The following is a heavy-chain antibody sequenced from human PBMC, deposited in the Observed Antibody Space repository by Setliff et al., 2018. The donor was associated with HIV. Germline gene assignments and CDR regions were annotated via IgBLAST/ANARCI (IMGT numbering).Heavy chain of an antibody. CDR3: AKEPVRGVITDYFDY. V-gene: IGHV3-30*02. J-gene: IGHJ4*02. D-gene: IGHD3-10*01. Sequence: LRLSCAASGFTFSSYGMHWVRQAPGEGLEWVAFIRYDGSNKYYADSVKGRFTISRDNSKNTLYLQMNSLRAEDTAVYYCAKEPVRGVITDYFDYWGQGTLVTVSS. CDR1: GFTFSSYG. CDR2: IRYDGSNK.